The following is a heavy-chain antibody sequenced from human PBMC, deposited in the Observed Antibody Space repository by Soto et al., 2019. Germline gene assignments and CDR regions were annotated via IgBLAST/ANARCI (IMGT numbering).Heavy chain of an antibody. V-gene: IGHV1-3*04. J-gene: IGHJ6*02. Sequence: ASVKVSCKASGYSFMNYAMHWVRQAPGQGLEWIGWIHTGDGKTKYSQKFQGRVTMTRDTSTSTVYMELSSLRSEDTAVYYCLTIFGVVLHMDVWGQGTTVTVSS. CDR2: IHTGDGKT. D-gene: IGHD3-3*01. CDR3: LTIFGVVLHMDV. CDR1: GYSFMNYA.